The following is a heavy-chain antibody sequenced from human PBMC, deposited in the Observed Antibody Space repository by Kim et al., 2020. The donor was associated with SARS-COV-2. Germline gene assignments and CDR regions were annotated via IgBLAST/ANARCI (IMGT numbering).Heavy chain of an antibody. CDR1: GYTFTGYY. CDR2: INPSSSGT. D-gene: IGHD3-10*01. Sequence: ASVKVSCKASGYTFTGYYMHWVRQAPGQGLEGMGWINPSSSGTKYAQKFQDRVTMTGDTATSTAYMELSSRRYDDTAVYYCATDPAVRGGCFAYWGQGTL. V-gene: IGHV1-2*02. J-gene: IGHJ4*02. CDR3: ATDPAVRGGCFAY.